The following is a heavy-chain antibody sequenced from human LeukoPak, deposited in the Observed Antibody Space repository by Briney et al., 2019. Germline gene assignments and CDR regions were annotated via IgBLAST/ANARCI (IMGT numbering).Heavy chain of an antibody. J-gene: IGHJ4*02. D-gene: IGHD3-22*01. V-gene: IGHV1-46*01. Sequence: ASVKVSCKASGYTFTSYYMHWVRQAPGQGLEWMGIINPSGVSTSYAQKFQGRVTMTRDTSTSTVYMELSSLRSEDTAVYYCARDYYDSSGHQLGEYWGQGTLVTVSS. CDR1: GYTFTSYY. CDR3: ARDYYDSSGHQLGEY. CDR2: INPSGVST.